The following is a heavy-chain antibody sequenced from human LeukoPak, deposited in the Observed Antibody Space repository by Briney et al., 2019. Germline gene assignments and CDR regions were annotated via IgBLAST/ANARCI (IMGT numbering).Heavy chain of an antibody. J-gene: IGHJ4*02. CDR3: ARRVPYFDY. V-gene: IGHV3-21*01. Sequence: PGGSLRLSCAASGFTFSDYSMTWVRQAPGKGLEWVSSISGSSSYIYYADSLKGRLTISRDNAKNSLFLQMNSLRAEDTAVYYCARRVPYFDYWGQGAPVTVSS. D-gene: IGHD4/OR15-4a*01. CDR2: ISGSSSYI. CDR1: GFTFSDYS.